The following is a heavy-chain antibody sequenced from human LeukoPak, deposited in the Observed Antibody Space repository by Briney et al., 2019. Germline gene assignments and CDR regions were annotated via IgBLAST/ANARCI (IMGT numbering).Heavy chain of an antibody. Sequence: SETLSLTCTVSGGSISSYYWSWIRQPPGKGLEWIGYIYYSGSTNYNPSLKSRVTISVDTSKNQFSLRLSSVTAADTAVYYCARVYYYDSSGYYPQPEAFDIWGQGTMVTVSS. J-gene: IGHJ3*02. D-gene: IGHD3-22*01. CDR1: GGSISSYY. CDR2: IYYSGST. CDR3: ARVYYYDSSGYYPQPEAFDI. V-gene: IGHV4-59*01.